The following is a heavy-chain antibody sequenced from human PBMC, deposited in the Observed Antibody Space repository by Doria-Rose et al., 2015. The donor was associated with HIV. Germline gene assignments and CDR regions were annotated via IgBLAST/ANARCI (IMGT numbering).Heavy chain of an antibody. J-gene: IGHJ4*02. CDR1: GVSLSSPRMG. CDR3: ARIKSSRWYHKYYFDF. CDR2: IFSDDER. Sequence: SGPVLVKPTETLTLTCTVSGVSLSSPRMGVSWIRQPPGKALEWLANIFSDDERSYNTSLKSRLTISRGTSKSQVVLTMTDMDPVDTATYYCARIKSSRWYHKYYFDFWGQGTLVIVSA. V-gene: IGHV2-26*01. D-gene: IGHD6-13*01.